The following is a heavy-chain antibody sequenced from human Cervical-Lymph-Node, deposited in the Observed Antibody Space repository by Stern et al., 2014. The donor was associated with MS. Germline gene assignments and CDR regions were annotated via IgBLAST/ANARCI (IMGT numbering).Heavy chain of an antibody. CDR2: IYWDDDK. J-gene: IGHJ4*02. Sequence: QVTLMESGPKLVKPTQTLKLTCTFSGFSLSTRGVGWGWNGQRPGKALEWLALIYWDDDKRYSPSLKSRLTITKDTSKNQVVLTMTNMDPVDTATYYCARDYGDLYFDYWGQGTLVTVSS. V-gene: IGHV2-5*02. CDR3: ARDYGDLYFDY. D-gene: IGHD4-17*01. CDR1: GFSLSTRGVG.